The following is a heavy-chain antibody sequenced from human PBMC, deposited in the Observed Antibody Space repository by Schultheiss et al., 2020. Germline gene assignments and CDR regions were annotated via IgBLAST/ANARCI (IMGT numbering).Heavy chain of an antibody. CDR3: ARGAMALYYFDY. V-gene: IGHV4-34*01. CDR2: INHSGST. D-gene: IGHD6-19*01. CDR1: GGSFSGYY. Sequence: SETLSLTCAVDGGSFSGYYWSWIRQPPGKGLEWIGEINHSGSTNYNPSLKSRVTISVDTSKNQLSLKLSSVTAADTAVYYCARGAMALYYFDYWGQGTLVTVSS. J-gene: IGHJ4*02.